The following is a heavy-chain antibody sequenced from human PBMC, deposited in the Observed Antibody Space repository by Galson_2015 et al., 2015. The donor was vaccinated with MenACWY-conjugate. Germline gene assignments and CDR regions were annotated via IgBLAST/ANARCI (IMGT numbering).Heavy chain of an antibody. CDR1: GFTFSTYS. J-gene: IGHJ4*02. D-gene: IGHD5-18*01. CDR3: ARVPGYSYGYYDW. Sequence: SLRLSCAASGFTFSTYSMNWVRQAPGKGLEWVSYISSSSSTIYYADSVKGRFTISRDNAKNSLYLQISTLRDEDTAVYYCARVPGYSYGYYDWWGQGTLVTVSS. V-gene: IGHV3-48*02. CDR2: ISSSSSTI.